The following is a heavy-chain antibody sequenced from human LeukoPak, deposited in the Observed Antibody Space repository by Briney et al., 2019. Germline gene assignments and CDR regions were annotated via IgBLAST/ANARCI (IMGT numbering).Heavy chain of an antibody. CDR3: ARRGANDY. CDR1: GFTFSNYA. V-gene: IGHV3-23*01. CDR2: ISGSGGIT. J-gene: IGHJ4*02. D-gene: IGHD1-26*01. Sequence: GGSLRLSCAASGFTFSNYAMNWVRQAPGKGLEWVSAISGSGGITYYADSVKGRFTISRDNSKNTLYLQMNSPRAEDTAVYYCARRGANDYWGQGTLVTVSS.